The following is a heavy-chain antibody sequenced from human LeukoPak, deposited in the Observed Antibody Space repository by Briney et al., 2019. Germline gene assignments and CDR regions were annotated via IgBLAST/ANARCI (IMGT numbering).Heavy chain of an antibody. CDR2: IYYSGST. CDR1: GGSISSGDYY. J-gene: IGHJ3*02. CDR3: ARVNSSGWYPAFDI. D-gene: IGHD6-19*01. V-gene: IGHV4-30-4*01. Sequence: SQTLSLTCTVSGGSISSGDYYWSWIRQPPGKGLEWIGYIYYSGSTYYNPYLKSRVTISVDTSKNQFSLKLSSVTAADTAVYYCARVNSSGWYPAFDIWGQGTMVTVSS.